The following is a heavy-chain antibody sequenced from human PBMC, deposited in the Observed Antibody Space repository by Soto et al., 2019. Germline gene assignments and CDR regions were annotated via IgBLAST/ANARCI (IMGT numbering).Heavy chain of an antibody. CDR3: ARRDPGTSVDY. CDR1: GGSFTSNNW. V-gene: IGHV4-4*02. J-gene: IGHJ4*02. Sequence: SETLSLTCAVSGGSFTSNNWWTWVRQPPGQGLEWIGEIYRTGSTNYKPSLKSRVTISLDKSENQSSLKVTSLTAADTAVYYCARRDPGTSVDYWGQGTLVTVSS. D-gene: IGHD1-7*01. CDR2: IYRTGST.